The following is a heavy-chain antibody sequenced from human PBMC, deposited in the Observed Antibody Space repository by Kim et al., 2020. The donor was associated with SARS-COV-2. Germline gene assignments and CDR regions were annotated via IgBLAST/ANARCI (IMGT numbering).Heavy chain of an antibody. V-gene: IGHV3-7*01. CDR3: TRDDIVGGFDAFDI. CDR1: GFTFSSYW. Sequence: GGSLRLSCAASGFTFSSYWMTWVRQAPGKGLEWVATIKQDGSEKNYADSVKGRFTISRDNAKNSLYLQMNSLRAEDTAVYYCTRDDIVGGFDAFDIWGQGTMVIVSS. J-gene: IGHJ3*02. CDR2: IKQDGSEK. D-gene: IGHD2-15*01.